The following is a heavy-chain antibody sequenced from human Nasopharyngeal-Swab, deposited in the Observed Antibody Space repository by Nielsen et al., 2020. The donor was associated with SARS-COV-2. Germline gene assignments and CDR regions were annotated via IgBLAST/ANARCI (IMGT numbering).Heavy chain of an antibody. J-gene: IGHJ6*03. D-gene: IGHD3-10*01. V-gene: IGHV4-31*03. CDR1: GGSISSGGYY. CDR2: IYYSGST. CDR3: ARERGRGGIWNYYYYMDV. Sequence: SETLSLTCTVSGGSISSGGYYWSWIRQHPGKGLEWIGYIYYSGSTYYNPSLKSRVTISVDTSKNQFSLKLSSVTAADTAVYYCARERGRGGIWNYYYYMDVWGKGTTVTVSS.